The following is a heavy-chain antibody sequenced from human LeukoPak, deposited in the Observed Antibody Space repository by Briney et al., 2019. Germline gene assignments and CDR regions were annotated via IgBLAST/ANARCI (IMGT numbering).Heavy chain of an antibody. V-gene: IGHV3-48*02. CDR3: ANYDFWTGYSKGY. CDR1: GFTFSSYS. D-gene: IGHD3-3*01. J-gene: IGHJ4*02. Sequence: GGSLRLSCAASGFTFSSYSMNWVRQAPGKGLEWVSYISSSSSTMYYADSVKGRFTISRDNAKNSLYLQMNSLTDDDTAVYYCANYDFWTGYSKGYWGQGTLVTVSS. CDR2: ISSSSSTM.